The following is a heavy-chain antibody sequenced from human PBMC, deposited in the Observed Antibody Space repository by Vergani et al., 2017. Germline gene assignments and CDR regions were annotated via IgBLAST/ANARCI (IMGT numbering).Heavy chain of an antibody. D-gene: IGHD1-14*01. CDR1: GFTFSSYG. Sequence: EVQLVESGGGLVQTGGSLRISCAASGFTFSSYGMNWVRQAPGKGLEWVSYISGSSSTTHYADSVKGRFTISRDDAKNSLYLQMNSLRAEDTAGYYCARDSQGWNHDYWGQGTLVTVSS. V-gene: IGHV3-48*01. J-gene: IGHJ4*02. CDR2: ISGSSSTT. CDR3: ARDSQGWNHDY.